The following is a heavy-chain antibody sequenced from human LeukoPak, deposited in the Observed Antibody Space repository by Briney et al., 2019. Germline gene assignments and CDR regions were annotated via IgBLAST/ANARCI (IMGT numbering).Heavy chain of an antibody. CDR1: GYSFNSYW. Sequence: GESLKISCKGSGYSFNSYWIGWVRQMPGKGLEWMGIIYPGDSDTRYSPSFQGQVTISADKSISTAYLQWSSLKASDTAMYYCARQGYNSGWDDYYYYYMDVWGKGTTVTISS. V-gene: IGHV5-51*01. CDR3: ARQGYNSGWDDYYYYYMDV. J-gene: IGHJ6*03. CDR2: IYPGDSDT. D-gene: IGHD6-19*01.